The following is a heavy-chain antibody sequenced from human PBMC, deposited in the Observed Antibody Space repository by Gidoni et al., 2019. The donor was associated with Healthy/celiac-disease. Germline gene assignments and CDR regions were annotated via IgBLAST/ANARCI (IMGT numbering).Heavy chain of an antibody. CDR3: ARWSMWDLRGVDP. Sequence: EVQLVESGGGLVQPGGSLRLSCAASGFTFSRYEMNWVRQAPGKGLEWVSYISSSGSTIYYADSVKGRFTISRDNAKNSMYLQMNSLRAEDTAVYYCARWSMWDLRGVDPWGQGTLVTVSS. CDR2: ISSSGSTI. CDR1: GFTFSRYE. D-gene: IGHD2-8*01. V-gene: IGHV3-48*03. J-gene: IGHJ5*02.